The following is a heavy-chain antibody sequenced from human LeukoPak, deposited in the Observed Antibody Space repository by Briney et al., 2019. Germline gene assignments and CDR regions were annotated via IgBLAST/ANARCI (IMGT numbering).Heavy chain of an antibody. D-gene: IGHD3-10*01. Sequence: SETLSLTCAVYGGSFSGYYWSWIRQPPGEGLEWIGEINHSGSTNYNPYLKRRVTITVDPSKNQFSLKLSSVTAAVTAVYYFGKDFRVFDPWGQGTLVTVSS. V-gene: IGHV4-34*01. CDR2: INHSGST. J-gene: IGHJ5*02. CDR3: GKDFRVFDP. CDR1: GGSFSGYY.